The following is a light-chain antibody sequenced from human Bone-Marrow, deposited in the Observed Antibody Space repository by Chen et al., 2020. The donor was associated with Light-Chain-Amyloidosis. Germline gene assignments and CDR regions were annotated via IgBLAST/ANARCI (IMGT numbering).Light chain of an antibody. Sequence: QPALTQPASVSGSPGQSSTISCTGTNSDVGGDNHGSWYQQHPDKAPKLMIYEVTNRPSWVPDRFSGSKSDNTASLTISGLQTEDEADYFCSSYTITNTLVFGSGTRVTVL. CDR3: SSYTITNTLV. J-gene: IGLJ1*01. CDR1: NSDVGGDNH. V-gene: IGLV2-14*01. CDR2: EVT.